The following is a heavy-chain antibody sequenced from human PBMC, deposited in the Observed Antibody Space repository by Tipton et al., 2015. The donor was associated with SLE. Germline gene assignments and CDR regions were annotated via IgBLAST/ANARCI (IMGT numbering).Heavy chain of an antibody. J-gene: IGHJ5*01. D-gene: IGHD1-1*01. CDR1: GDMSSNYW. V-gene: IGHV5-51*04. Sequence: QSGAEVKKPGESLKISCKTSGDMSSNYWIGWVRQMPGRGLEWMGIIFPGDSDPLYSPSFQGQVTISADRPISTAYLQWSSLKASDSAIYYCARWGTWFDSWGQGTLVTVSS. CDR3: ARWGTWFDS. CDR2: IFPGDSDP.